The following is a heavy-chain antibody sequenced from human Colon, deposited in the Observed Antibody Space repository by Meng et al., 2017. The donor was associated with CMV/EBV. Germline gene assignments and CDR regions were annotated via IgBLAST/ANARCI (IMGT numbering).Heavy chain of an antibody. V-gene: IGHV3-23*01. CDR1: GFSLSDYA. D-gene: IGHD5-24*01. CDR2: ISASGDIT. Sequence: CAASGFSLSDYAMDWVRQAPGKGLEWVSVISASGDITFYAESVKGRFTIGRDNSKNTVYLQMNSLRAEDTAVYYCARAPTRKYYFQYWGQGSLVTVSS. J-gene: IGHJ4*02. CDR3: ARAPTRKYYFQY.